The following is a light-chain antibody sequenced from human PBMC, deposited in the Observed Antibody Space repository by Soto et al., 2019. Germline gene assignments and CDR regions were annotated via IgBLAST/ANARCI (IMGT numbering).Light chain of an antibody. Sequence: QSALTQPPSASGSPGQSVTISCAGTSSDVGGYVYVSWYQQYPGKAPKLIIYEVNKRTSGVPDRFSGSKSGNTASLTVSGLQAEDEADYYCSSYAGTNIDVVFGGGTKLTVL. J-gene: IGLJ2*01. CDR1: SSDVGGYVY. CDR2: EVN. CDR3: SSYAGTNIDVV. V-gene: IGLV2-8*01.